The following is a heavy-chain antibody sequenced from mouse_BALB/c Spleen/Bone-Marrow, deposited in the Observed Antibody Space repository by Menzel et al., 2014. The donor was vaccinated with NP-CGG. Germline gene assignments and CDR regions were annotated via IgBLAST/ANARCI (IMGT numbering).Heavy chain of an antibody. CDR3: ARTYGSSFFAY. CDR2: IYPGDGDT. V-gene: IGHV1-82*01. CDR1: GYVFSSSW. Sequence: QVQLKESGPELVKSGASVKISCKAFGYVFSSSWMNWVKQRPGQGLEWIGRIYPGDGDTNYNGKFKGKATLTADKSSSTAYMQLSSLTSVDSAVYFCARTYGSSFFAYWGQGTLVSVSA. D-gene: IGHD1-1*01. J-gene: IGHJ3*01.